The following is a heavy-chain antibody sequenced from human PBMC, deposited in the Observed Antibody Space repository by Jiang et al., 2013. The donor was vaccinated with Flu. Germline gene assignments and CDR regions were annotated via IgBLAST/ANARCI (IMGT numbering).Heavy chain of an antibody. D-gene: IGHD2-15*01. J-gene: IGHJ4*02. CDR2: IYTSGST. V-gene: IGHV4-4*09. CDR1: GGSISSYY. Sequence: LLKPSETLSLTCTVSGGSISSYYWSWIRQPPGKGLEWIGYIYTSGSTNYNPSLKSRVTISVDTSKNQFSLKLSSVTAADTAVYYCARAGGYCSGGSCYSLDYWGQGTLVTVSS. CDR3: ARAGGYCSGGSCYSLDY.